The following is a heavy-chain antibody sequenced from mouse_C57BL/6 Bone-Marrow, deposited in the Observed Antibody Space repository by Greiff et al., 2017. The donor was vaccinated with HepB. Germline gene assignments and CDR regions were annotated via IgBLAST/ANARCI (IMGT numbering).Heavy chain of an antibody. D-gene: IGHD1-1*01. Sequence: VQLQQPGAELVKPGASVKLSCKASGYTFTSYWMHWVKQRPGQGLEWIGMIHPNSGSTNYNEKFKSKATLTVDKSSSTAYMQLSSLTSEDSAVYYCARSCTVITTVVAWGQGTTLTVSS. V-gene: IGHV1-64*01. J-gene: IGHJ2*01. CDR3: ARSCTVITTVVA. CDR1: GYTFTSYW. CDR2: IHPNSGST.